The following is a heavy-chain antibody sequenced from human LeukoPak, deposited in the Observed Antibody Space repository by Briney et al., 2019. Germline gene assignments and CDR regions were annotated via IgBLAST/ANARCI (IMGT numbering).Heavy chain of an antibody. J-gene: IGHJ2*01. V-gene: IGHV3-7*01. CDR3: ARVPMFSSWYRWYFDL. CDR2: IKQDGSEK. Sequence: PGWSPRLSCAASGFTFSSYWMSWVRQAPGKGLEWVANIKQDGSEKYYVDSVKGRFTISRDNAKNSLYLQMNSLRAEDTAVYYCARVPMFSSWYRWYFDLWGRGTLVTVSS. CDR1: GFTFSSYW. D-gene: IGHD6-13*01.